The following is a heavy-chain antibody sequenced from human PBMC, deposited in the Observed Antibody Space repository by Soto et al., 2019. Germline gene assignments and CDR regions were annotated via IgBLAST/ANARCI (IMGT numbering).Heavy chain of an antibody. CDR2: ISGGGGST. V-gene: IGHV3-23*01. D-gene: IGHD2-15*01. Sequence: EVQLLESGGGLVQPGGSLRLSCAASGFTFSSFAMSWVRQAPGKGLEWVSGISGGGGSTYYADSVKGRFTISRDNPKNALYLQVNSLRAEDAAVYYCAKAPCSGGTCYPRGGMDVWGKGTTVTVSS. CDR1: GFTFSSFA. J-gene: IGHJ6*04. CDR3: AKAPCSGGTCYPRGGMDV.